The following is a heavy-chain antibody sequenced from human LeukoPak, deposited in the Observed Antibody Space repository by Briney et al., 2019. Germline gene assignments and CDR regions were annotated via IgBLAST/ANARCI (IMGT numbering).Heavy chain of an antibody. Sequence: GGSLRLSCAASGFTFSSYEMNWVRQAPGKGLEWVSYISSSGSTIYYADSVKGRFTISRENDKNSLYLQMNSLRAEDTAVYYCARDRSSSWLYGMDVWGQGTTVTVSS. CDR2: ISSSGSTI. CDR3: ARDRSSSWLYGMDV. J-gene: IGHJ6*02. CDR1: GFTFSSYE. D-gene: IGHD6-13*01. V-gene: IGHV3-48*03.